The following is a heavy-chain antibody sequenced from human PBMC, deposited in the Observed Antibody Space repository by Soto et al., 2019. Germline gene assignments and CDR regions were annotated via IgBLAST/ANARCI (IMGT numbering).Heavy chain of an antibody. CDR1: GYTFTSYG. V-gene: IGHV1-3*01. CDR2: INAGNGNR. J-gene: IGHJ4*02. CDR3: ARDLGGWTDY. D-gene: IGHD6-19*01. Sequence: QVQLVQSGAEVKKPGASVKVSCKASGYTFTSYGMHWVRQAPGQRLEWMGWINAGNGNRKYSQKFQGRVTITRDTSVSTAYMELISLRSEDTTVYYCARDLGGWTDYWGQGTLVTVSS.